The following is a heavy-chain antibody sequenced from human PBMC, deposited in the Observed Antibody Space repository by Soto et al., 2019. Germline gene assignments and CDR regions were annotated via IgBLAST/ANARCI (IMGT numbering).Heavy chain of an antibody. CDR1: GFTFSSYS. V-gene: IGHV3-21*01. J-gene: IGHJ6*02. Sequence: EVQLVESGGGLVKPGGSLRLSCAASGFTFSSYSMNWVRQAPGKGLEWVSSISSSSSYIYYADSVKGRFTISRDNAKNSLYLQMISLRAEDTAVYYCARDRSRAVVTFYGMDVWGQGTTVTVSS. CDR2: ISSSSSYI. D-gene: IGHD2-21*02. CDR3: ARDRSRAVVTFYGMDV.